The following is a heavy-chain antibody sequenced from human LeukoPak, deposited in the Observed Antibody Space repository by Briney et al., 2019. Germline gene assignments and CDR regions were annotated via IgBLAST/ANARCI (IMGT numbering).Heavy chain of an antibody. J-gene: IGHJ4*02. CDR2: ISAYNGNT. CDR3: ATTSSGWYGVH. Sequence: GASVKVSCKASGFTFTNCGFSWVRQAPGQGLEWMGWISAYNGNTNYAQKLQGRVAMTTDASTSTAYMELRSLRSDDTAMYYCATTSSGWYGVHWGQGTLVTVSS. CDR1: GFTFTNCG. V-gene: IGHV1-18*01. D-gene: IGHD6-19*01.